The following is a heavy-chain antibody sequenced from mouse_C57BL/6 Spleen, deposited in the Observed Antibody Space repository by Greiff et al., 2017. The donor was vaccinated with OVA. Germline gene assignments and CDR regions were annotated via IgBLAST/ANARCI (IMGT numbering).Heavy chain of an antibody. CDR3: ARDDRYPDY. CDR1: GFTFSSYA. Sequence: EVMLVESGGGLVKPGGSLKLSCAASGFTFSSYAMSWVRQTPEKRLEWVATISDGGSYTYYPDNVKGRFTISRDNAKNNLYLQMSHLKSEDTAMYYCARDDRYPDYWGQGTTLTVSS. V-gene: IGHV5-4*01. CDR2: ISDGGSYT. D-gene: IGHD1-1*01. J-gene: IGHJ2*01.